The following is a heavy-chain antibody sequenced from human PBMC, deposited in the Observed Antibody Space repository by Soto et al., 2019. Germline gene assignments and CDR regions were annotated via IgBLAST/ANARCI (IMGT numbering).Heavy chain of an antibody. Sequence: GGSLRLSCAASGFTFSSYGMHWVRQAPGKGLEWVAVISYDGSNKYYADSVKGRFTISRDNSKNTLYLQMNSLRAEDTAVYYCAKDPPAAASPFSFVFDYWGQGTLVTVSS. D-gene: IGHD6-13*01. V-gene: IGHV3-30*18. CDR2: ISYDGSNK. J-gene: IGHJ4*02. CDR3: AKDPPAAASPFSFVFDY. CDR1: GFTFSSYG.